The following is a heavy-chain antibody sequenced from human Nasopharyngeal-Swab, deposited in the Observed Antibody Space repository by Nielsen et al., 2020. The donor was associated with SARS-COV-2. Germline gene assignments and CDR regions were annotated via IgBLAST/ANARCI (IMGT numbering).Heavy chain of an antibody. V-gene: IGHV4-4*07. CDR1: GGSISSYY. Sequence: SETLSLTCTVSGGSISSYYWSWIRQPAGKGLEWIGRIYTSGSTNYNPSLKSRVTMSVDTSKNQFSLKLSSVTAADTAVYCCARGTYYYDSSGPAFDYWGQGTLVTVSS. CDR3: ARGTYYYDSSGPAFDY. J-gene: IGHJ4*02. CDR2: IYTSGST. D-gene: IGHD3-22*01.